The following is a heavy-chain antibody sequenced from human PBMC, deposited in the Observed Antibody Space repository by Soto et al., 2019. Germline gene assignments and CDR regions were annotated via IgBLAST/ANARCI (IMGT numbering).Heavy chain of an antibody. D-gene: IGHD3-10*01. J-gene: IGHJ4*02. CDR1: GGPMSEYF. V-gene: IGHV4-59*01. Sequence: SETLSLTCTVSGGPMSEYFWSWIRQSPGKGLEWIGYVYYLGSTDYNPPLKSRVMISVDTSKRQFSLKLSSVTVADTAVYYCARDGYDGSGSPYPAYWGPGIQVTVSS. CDR3: ARDGYDGSGSPYPAY. CDR2: VYYLGST.